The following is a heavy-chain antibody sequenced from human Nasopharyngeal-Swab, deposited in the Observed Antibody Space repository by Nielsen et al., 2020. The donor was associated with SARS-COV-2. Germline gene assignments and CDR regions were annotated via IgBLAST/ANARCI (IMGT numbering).Heavy chain of an antibody. CDR2: IKSKTDGGTT. CDR1: GFTFCNAW. CDR3: TTDLCSSNSCYGPFYYYYYGMDV. Sequence: GGSLRLSCAASGFTFCNAWMSWVRQAPGKGLEWVGRIKSKTDGGTTDYAAPVKGRFTISRDDSKNTLYLQMNSLKTEDTAVYYCTTDLCSSNSCYGPFYYYYYGMDVWGKGTTVTVSS. J-gene: IGHJ6*04. D-gene: IGHD2-2*01. V-gene: IGHV3-15*01.